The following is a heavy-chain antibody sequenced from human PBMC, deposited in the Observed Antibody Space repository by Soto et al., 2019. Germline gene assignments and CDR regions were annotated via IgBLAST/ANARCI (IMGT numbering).Heavy chain of an antibody. CDR3: ARRISVVAYYYYMDV. Sequence: AASVKVSCKASGYTFTSYGISWVRQAPGQGPEWMGWISAYNGNTNYAQRLQGRVTMTTDTSTNTAYMELRSLTSDDTAVYYCARRISVVAYYYYMDVWGKGTTVTVSS. CDR2: ISAYNGNT. V-gene: IGHV1-18*04. J-gene: IGHJ6*03. D-gene: IGHD2-15*01. CDR1: GYTFTSYG.